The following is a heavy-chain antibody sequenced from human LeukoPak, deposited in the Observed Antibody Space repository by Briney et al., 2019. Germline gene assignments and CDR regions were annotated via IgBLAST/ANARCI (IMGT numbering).Heavy chain of an antibody. V-gene: IGHV4-38-2*01. J-gene: IGHJ4*02. CDR3: ARLGGSYFPFDY. D-gene: IGHD1-26*01. CDR1: GYSISSGYY. CDR2: IYHSGST. Sequence: SETLSLTCAVSGYSISSGYYWGWIRQPPGKGLEWIGSIYHSGSTYYNPSLKSRVTLSVDTSKNQFSLKLSSVTAADTAVYYCARLGGSYFPFDYWGQGTLVTVSS.